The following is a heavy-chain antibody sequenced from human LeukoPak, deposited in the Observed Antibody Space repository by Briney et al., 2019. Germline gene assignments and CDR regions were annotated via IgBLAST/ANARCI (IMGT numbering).Heavy chain of an antibody. V-gene: IGHV3-7*01. CDR1: GFTFSSYA. Sequence: GGSLRLSCAASGFTFSSYAMHWVRQAPGKGLEWVANIEQDGSEKDYVDSVKGRFTISRGNAKNSLYLQMNSLRAEDTAVYYCARDLLRSSDYWGQGTLVTVSS. CDR2: IEQDGSEK. CDR3: ARDLLRSSDY. D-gene: IGHD4-17*01. J-gene: IGHJ4*02.